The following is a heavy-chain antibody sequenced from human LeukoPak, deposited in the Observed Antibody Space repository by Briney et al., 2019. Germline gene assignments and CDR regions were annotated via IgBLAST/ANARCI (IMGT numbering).Heavy chain of an antibody. D-gene: IGHD3-10*01. CDR1: GFTFSSYV. CDR3: AKKEAMIRGVPYYYDF. CDR2: ISGSGDDT. Sequence: GGSLRLSCSTSGFTFSSYVMTWVRQAPGQGLEWVSAISGSGDDTYYADSVKGRFTISRDNSKNTLYLQMNSLRAEDTAVYYCAKKEAMIRGVPYYYDFWGQGTLVTVSS. V-gene: IGHV3-23*01. J-gene: IGHJ4*02.